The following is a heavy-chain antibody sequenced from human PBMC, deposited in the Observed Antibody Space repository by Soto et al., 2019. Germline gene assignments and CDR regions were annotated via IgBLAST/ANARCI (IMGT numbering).Heavy chain of an antibody. CDR1: GFTVSSNY. J-gene: IGHJ4*02. V-gene: IGHV3-66*01. CDR2: IYSGGST. D-gene: IGHD2-21*02. CDR3: ARTRGVVTPYFDY. Sequence: PGGSLRLSCAASGFTVSSNYMSWVRQAPGKGLEWVSVIYSGGSTYYADSVKGRFTISRDNAKNSLSLQMNSLRAEDTAVYYCARTRGVVTPYFDYWGQGILVTVSS.